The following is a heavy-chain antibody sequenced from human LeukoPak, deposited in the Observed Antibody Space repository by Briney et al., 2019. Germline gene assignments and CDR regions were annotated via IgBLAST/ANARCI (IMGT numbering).Heavy chain of an antibody. CDR3: ARDTGYYYDSSGDFDH. CDR1: GYTFTGYY. Sequence: ASVKVSCKASGYTFTGYYMHWVRQAPGQGLEWMGWINPNSGGTNYAQKFQGRVTMTRDTSISTAYMELSRLRSDGTAVYYCARDTGYYYDSSGDFDHWGQGTLVTVSS. J-gene: IGHJ4*02. V-gene: IGHV1-2*02. D-gene: IGHD3-22*01. CDR2: INPNSGGT.